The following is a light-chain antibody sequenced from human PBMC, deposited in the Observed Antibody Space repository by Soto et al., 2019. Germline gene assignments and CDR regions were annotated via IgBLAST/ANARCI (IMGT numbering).Light chain of an antibody. V-gene: IGLV2-14*01. CDR1: SSDVGDYNY. CDR2: EVT. CDR3: LSHTGSRTL. Sequence: QSVLTQPASASGSPGQSITISCTGASSDVGDYNYVSWYQEHPGQVPKLIIFEVTTRPSGVSDRFSGSRSGNTASLTISGLQAEDEADYYCLSHTGSRTLFGGGTKLTVL. J-gene: IGLJ3*02.